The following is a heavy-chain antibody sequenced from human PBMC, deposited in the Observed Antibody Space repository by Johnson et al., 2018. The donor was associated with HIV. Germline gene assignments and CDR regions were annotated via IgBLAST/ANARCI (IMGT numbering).Heavy chain of an antibody. Sequence: QVQLVESGGGVVQPRRSLRLSCAASGFAFSGYALHWVRQAPGKGLEWVAVISYDGSNKYYADSVKGRFTISRDNSKNTLYLQMNSLRAEDTAVYYCARGRAYYYGSSGDAFDIWGQGTMVTVSS. J-gene: IGHJ3*02. D-gene: IGHD3-22*01. V-gene: IGHV3-30*14. CDR3: ARGRAYYYGSSGDAFDI. CDR2: ISYDGSNK. CDR1: GFAFSGYA.